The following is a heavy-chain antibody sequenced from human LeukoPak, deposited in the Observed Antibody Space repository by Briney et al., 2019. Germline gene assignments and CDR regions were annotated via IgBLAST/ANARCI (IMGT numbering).Heavy chain of an antibody. J-gene: IGHJ4*02. CDR3: ARSTGRWLQFNY. V-gene: IGHV4-31*03. CDR2: IYYSGST. Sequence: SETLSLTCTVSGGCISSGGYYWSWIRQHPGKGVEWIGYIYYSGSTYYNPSLKSRVTISVDTSKNQFSLKLSSVTAADTAVFYCARSTGRWLQFNYWGQGTLVTVSS. D-gene: IGHD5-24*01. CDR1: GGCISSGGYY.